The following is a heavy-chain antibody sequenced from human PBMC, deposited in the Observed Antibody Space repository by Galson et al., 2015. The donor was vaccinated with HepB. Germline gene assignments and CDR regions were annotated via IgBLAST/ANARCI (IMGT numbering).Heavy chain of an antibody. J-gene: IGHJ6*02. CDR2: ISAYNGNT. CDR3: ARDWFGVTSGMDV. Sequence: SVKVSCKASGYTFTNYGISWVRQAPGQGLEWTGWISAYNGNTNYAQKVQGRVTMATDTSTRTAYMELRSLRSDDTAVYYCARDWFGVTSGMDVWGQGTTVTVSS. V-gene: IGHV1-18*04. CDR1: GYTFTNYG. D-gene: IGHD3-10*01.